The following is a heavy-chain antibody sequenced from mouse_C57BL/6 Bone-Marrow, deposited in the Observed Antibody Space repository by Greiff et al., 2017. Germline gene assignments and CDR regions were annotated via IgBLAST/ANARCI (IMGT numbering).Heavy chain of an antibody. J-gene: IGHJ4*01. V-gene: IGHV1-52*01. Sequence: VQLQQPGAELVRPGSSVKLSCKASGYTFTSYWMHWVKQRPIQGLEWIGNIDPSDSETHYNQKFKDKATLTVDKSSSTAYMQLSRLTSEDSAVYYCARRGYGSSYDAMDYWGQGTSVTVSS. CDR3: ARRGYGSSYDAMDY. D-gene: IGHD1-1*01. CDR1: GYTFTSYW. CDR2: IDPSDSET.